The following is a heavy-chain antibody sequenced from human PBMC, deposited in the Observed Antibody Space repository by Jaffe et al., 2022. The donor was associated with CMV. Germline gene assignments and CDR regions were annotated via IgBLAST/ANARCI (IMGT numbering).Heavy chain of an antibody. J-gene: IGHJ6*03. CDR2: IYYSGST. D-gene: IGHD3-16*02. V-gene: IGHV4-59*08. CDR3: ARQGFQGGLGELSLARFHYYYYMDV. CDR1: GGSISSYY. Sequence: QVQLQESGPGLVKPSETLSLTCTVSGGSISSYYWSWIRQPPGKGLEWIGYIYYSGSTNYNPSLKSRVTISVDTSKNQFSLKLSSVTAADTAVYYCARQGFQGGLGELSLARFHYYYYMDVWGKGTTVTVSS.